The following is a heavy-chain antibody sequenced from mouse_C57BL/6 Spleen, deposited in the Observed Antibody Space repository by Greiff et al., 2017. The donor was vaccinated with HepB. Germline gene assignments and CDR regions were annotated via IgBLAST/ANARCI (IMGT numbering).Heavy chain of an antibody. CDR1: GYTFTSYW. D-gene: IGHD2-1*01. J-gene: IGHJ1*03. CDR3: ARRGNDWYFDV. CDR2: IDPSDSYT. Sequence: QVQLQQPGAELVKPGASVKLSCKASGYTFTSYWMQWVKQRPGQGLEWIGEIDPSDSYTNYTQKFKGKATLTVDTSSSTVYMQRSSLTSEDSAVYYCARRGNDWYFDVWGTGTTVTVSS. V-gene: IGHV1-50*01.